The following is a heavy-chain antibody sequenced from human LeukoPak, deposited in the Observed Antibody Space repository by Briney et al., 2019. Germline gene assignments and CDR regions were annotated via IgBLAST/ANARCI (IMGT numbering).Heavy chain of an antibody. CDR1: RYSFISYW. CDR2: IYPGDSDT. J-gene: IGHJ4*02. CDR3: ARHHGATVVTPGYDY. V-gene: IGHV5-51*01. D-gene: IGHD4-23*01. Sequence: GESLKISCKGSRYSFISYWIGWVRQMPGKGLEWMGIIYPGDSDTRYSPSFQGQVTISADKSISTAYLQWSSLKASDTAMYYCARHHGATVVTPGYDYWGQGTLVTVSS.